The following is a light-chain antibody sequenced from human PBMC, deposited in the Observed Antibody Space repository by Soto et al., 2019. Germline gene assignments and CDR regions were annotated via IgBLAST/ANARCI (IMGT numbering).Light chain of an antibody. V-gene: IGLV1-40*01. CDR3: PPYATSPTVLHV. CDR2: GNS. CDR1: SSNIGAGYD. J-gene: IGLJ1*01. Sequence: QSVLPQRPSVSGAPGRRVTSSCTGSSSNIGAGYDVHWYQQLPGTAPKLLIYGNSNRPSGVPDRFPGSKSGTSASLAITGLQAEDEADYYMPPYATSPTVLHVSGPGTK.